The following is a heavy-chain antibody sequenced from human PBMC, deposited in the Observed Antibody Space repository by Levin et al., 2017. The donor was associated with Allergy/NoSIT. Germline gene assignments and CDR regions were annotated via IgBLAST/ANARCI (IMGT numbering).Heavy chain of an antibody. CDR1: GFTFGNYG. CDR3: ARDKIADY. J-gene: IGHJ4*02. V-gene: IGHV3-33*01. CDR2: LWYDGSHK. Sequence: GGSLRLFCAASGFTFGNYGMQWVRQAPGKGLEWVATLWYDGSHKDYADSVKGRFTIARDNSKSTLYLEINNLRAEDTAVYYCARDKIADYWGQGTRVTVSS. D-gene: IGHD3-22*01.